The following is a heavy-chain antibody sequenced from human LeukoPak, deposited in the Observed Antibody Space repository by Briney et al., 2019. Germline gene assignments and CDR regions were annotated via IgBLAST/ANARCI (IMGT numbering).Heavy chain of an antibody. CDR3: AKSFMVGSINWFDP. J-gene: IGHJ5*02. D-gene: IGHD1-26*01. CDR2: ISGSGGST. Sequence: RGSLRLSCAASGFTFCSYAMCSVCHAPGKGLEWVSAISGSGGSTYYADSVKGRFTISRDNSKNTLYLQMNSLRAEYTAVYYCAKSFMVGSINWFDPWGQGTLVTVSS. CDR1: GFTFCSYA. V-gene: IGHV3-23*01.